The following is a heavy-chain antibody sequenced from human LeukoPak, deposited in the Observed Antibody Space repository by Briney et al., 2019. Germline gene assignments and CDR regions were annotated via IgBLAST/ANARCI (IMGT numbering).Heavy chain of an antibody. CDR3: ARESPPYYYGSGNDY. J-gene: IGHJ4*02. CDR1: EFTFSNYW. V-gene: IGHV3-7*01. D-gene: IGHD3-10*01. CDR2: VKQDGSEK. Sequence: GGSLRLSCEASEFTFSNYWMSWVRQAPGKGLEWVANVKQDGSEKYYVDSVKGRFTISRDNAKNSLYLQMNSLRAEDTAVYYCARESPPYYYGSGNDYWGQGTLVTVSS.